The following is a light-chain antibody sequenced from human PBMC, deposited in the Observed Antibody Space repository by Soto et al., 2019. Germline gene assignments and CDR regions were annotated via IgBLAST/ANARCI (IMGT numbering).Light chain of an antibody. J-gene: IGLJ1*01. CDR2: EVS. CDR3: SSYTSSNTLYV. Sequence: QSALTQPASVSGSPGQSITISCTGSSSDVGNYDLVSWYQQHPGKVPKLMIYEVSNRPSGVSSRFSGSKSGNTASLTISGLQAEDEADYYCSSYTSSNTLYVFGTGTKLTVL. CDR1: SSDVGNYDL. V-gene: IGLV2-14*02.